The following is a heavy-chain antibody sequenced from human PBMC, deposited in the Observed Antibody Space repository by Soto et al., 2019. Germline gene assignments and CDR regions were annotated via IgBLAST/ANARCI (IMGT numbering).Heavy chain of an antibody. J-gene: IGHJ3*01. D-gene: IGHD2-15*01. CDR2: INPNGGST. Sequence: QVVQSGAEVRKPGASVKVSCKASGYSFTTYYIHWFRQAPGQGLEWMAIINPNGGSTNSAQKVQGIVTLTRDMSASTVYIELSSRRSYDTAVYYCAPLCSAGGCPPGPWNWGRGTMVTVSS. V-gene: IGHV1-46*03. CDR1: GYSFTTYY. CDR3: APLCSAGGCPPGPWN.